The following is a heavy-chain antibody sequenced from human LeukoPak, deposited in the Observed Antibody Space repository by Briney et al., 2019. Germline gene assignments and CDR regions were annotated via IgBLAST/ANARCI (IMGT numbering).Heavy chain of an antibody. CDR3: ARDISSWKAFDI. Sequence: PSETLSLTCTVSGGSVSSSSYYWGWIRQPPGKGLEWIGSIYYSGSTYYNPSLKSRVTISVDTSKNQFSLKLSSVTAADTAVYYCARDISSWKAFDIWGQGTMVTVSS. D-gene: IGHD1-1*01. V-gene: IGHV4-39*07. CDR1: GGSVSSSSYY. CDR2: IYYSGST. J-gene: IGHJ3*02.